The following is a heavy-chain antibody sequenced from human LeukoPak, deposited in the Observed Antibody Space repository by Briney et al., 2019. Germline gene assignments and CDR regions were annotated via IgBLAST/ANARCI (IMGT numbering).Heavy chain of an antibody. J-gene: IGHJ5*02. Sequence: GRSLRLSCAASGFTFSSYAMHWVRQAPGKGLEWVAVISYDGSNKYYADSVKGRFTISRDNSKNTLYLQMNSLGAEDTAVYYCANWFDPWGQGTLVTVSS. V-gene: IGHV3-30*04. CDR3: ANWFDP. CDR1: GFTFSSYA. CDR2: ISYDGSNK.